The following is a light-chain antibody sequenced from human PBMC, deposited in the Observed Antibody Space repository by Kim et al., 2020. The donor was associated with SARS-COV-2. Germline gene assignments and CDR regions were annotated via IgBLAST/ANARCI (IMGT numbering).Light chain of an antibody. J-gene: IGLJ3*02. Sequence: SFTISCTGTSSDVGGFDYVSWYQHHPGKAPKLIIYDVIHRPSGVSNRFSGSKSGNTASLTISGLQAEDEADYYCSSCTSSSTPLWVFGGGTQLTVL. V-gene: IGLV2-14*03. CDR1: SSDVGGFDY. CDR2: DVI. CDR3: SSCTSSSTPLWV.